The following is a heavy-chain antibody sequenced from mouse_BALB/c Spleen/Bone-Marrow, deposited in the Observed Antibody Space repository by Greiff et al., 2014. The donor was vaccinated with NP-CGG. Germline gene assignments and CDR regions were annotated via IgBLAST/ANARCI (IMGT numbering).Heavy chain of an antibody. CDR3: ARDYYGSSDY. D-gene: IGHD1-1*01. V-gene: IGHV5-6-3*01. CDR2: INSNGGST. J-gene: IGHJ2*01. Sequence: EVQRVESGGGLVQPGGSLKLSCAASGFTFSSYGMSWVRQTPDKRLELVATINSNGGSTYYPDSVKGRFTISRDNAKNTPYLQMSSLKSEDTAMYYCARDYYGSSDYWGQGTTLTVSS. CDR1: GFTFSSYG.